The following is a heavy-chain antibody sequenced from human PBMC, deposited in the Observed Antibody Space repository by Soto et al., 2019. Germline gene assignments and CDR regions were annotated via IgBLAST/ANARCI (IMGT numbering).Heavy chain of an antibody. CDR3: AKMDADLLPYYYYGMDV. D-gene: IGHD1-26*01. Sequence: QVQLVESGGGVVQPGRSLRLSCAASGFRFSDYGIHWVRQAPGKGLEWVALISYDGSKKFYTDSVKGRFTISRDNSKNTMYLQSDRLRAADTAVYYCAKMDADLLPYYYYGMDVWGQGTTVTVSS. CDR1: GFRFSDYG. CDR2: ISYDGSKK. V-gene: IGHV3-30*18. J-gene: IGHJ6*02.